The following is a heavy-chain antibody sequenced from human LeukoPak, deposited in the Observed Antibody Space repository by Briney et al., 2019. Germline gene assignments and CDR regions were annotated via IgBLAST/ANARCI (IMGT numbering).Heavy chain of an antibody. Sequence: PGGSLRLSCAASGFTVSSNYMSWVRQAPGKGLEWVSVIYSGGSTYYADSVKGRFTISRDNSKNTLYLQMNSLRAEDTAVYYCARDLIGYGGNSAHPGDCWGQGTLVTVSS. D-gene: IGHD4-23*01. CDR1: GFTVSSNY. J-gene: IGHJ4*02. CDR2: IYSGGST. V-gene: IGHV3-53*01. CDR3: ARDLIGYGGNSAHPGDC.